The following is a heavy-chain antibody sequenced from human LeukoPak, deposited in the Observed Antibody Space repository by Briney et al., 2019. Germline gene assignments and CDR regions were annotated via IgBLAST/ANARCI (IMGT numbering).Heavy chain of an antibody. CDR2: ISWNSADI. CDR3: AKDIRSGSYYNPPDS. J-gene: IGHJ4*02. Sequence: PGGSLRLSCAASGFRFDEYAMHWVRQPPGKGPEWVSGISWNSADIAYADSVKGRFTISRDNAKNSLYLQMNSLRAEDTALYYCAKDIRSGSYYNPPDSWGQGTLVTVSS. D-gene: IGHD3-10*01. CDR1: GFRFDEYA. V-gene: IGHV3-9*01.